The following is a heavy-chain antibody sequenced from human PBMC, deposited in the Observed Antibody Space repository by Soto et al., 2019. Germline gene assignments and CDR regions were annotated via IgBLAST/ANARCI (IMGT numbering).Heavy chain of an antibody. CDR3: ARFGGYDRYYFDY. D-gene: IGHD5-12*01. V-gene: IGHV4-34*01. Sequence: QVQLQQWGAGLLKPSETLSLTCAVYGGSFSGYYWSWIRQPPGKGLEWIGEINHSGSTNYNPSLNSRVTISVDTSKNHFSLELSSVTAADTAVYYCARFGGYDRYYFDYWGQGTLVTVSS. CDR2: INHSGST. CDR1: GGSFSGYY. J-gene: IGHJ4*02.